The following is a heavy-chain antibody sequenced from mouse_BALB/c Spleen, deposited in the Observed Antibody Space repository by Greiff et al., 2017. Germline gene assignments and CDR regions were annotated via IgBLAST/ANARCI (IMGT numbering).Heavy chain of an antibody. D-gene: IGHD2-3*01. J-gene: IGHJ1*01. CDR2: ISSGGST. Sequence: EVKLVESGGGLVKPGGSLKLSCAASGFTFSSYAMSWVRQTPEKRLEWVASISSGGSTYYPDSVKGRFTISRDNARNILYLQMSSLRSEDTAMYYCARENDYWYFDVWGAGTTVTVSS. V-gene: IGHV5-6-5*01. CDR3: ARENDYWYFDV. CDR1: GFTFSSYA.